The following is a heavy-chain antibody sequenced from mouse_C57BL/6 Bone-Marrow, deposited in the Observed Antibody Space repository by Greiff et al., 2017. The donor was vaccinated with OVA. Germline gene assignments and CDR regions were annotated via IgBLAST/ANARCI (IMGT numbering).Heavy chain of an antibody. Sequence: VKLQESGAELARPGASVKLSCKASGYTFTSYGISWVKQRTGQGLEWIGEIYPRSGNTYYNEKFKGKATLTADKSSSTAYMELRSLTSEDSAVYFCARYDSNYYLDYWGQGTTLTVSS. CDR3: ARYDSNYYLDY. J-gene: IGHJ2*01. V-gene: IGHV1-81*01. D-gene: IGHD2-5*01. CDR1: GYTFTSYG. CDR2: IYPRSGNT.